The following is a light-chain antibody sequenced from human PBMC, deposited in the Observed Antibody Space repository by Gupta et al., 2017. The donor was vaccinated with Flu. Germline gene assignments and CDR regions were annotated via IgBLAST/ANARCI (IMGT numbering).Light chain of an antibody. V-gene: IGLV3-1*01. CDR3: QAWDSGTCG. J-gene: IGLJ2*01. CDR2: QDI. CDR1: ELGGIY. Sequence: SFELTQPPSVSVSPGQTATITCSGTGNELGGIYVSWYQQKPGQSPVLVIYQDIQRPSGIPERFSGSNSGDTATLSISETQAMDEADYYCQAWDSGTCGFGGGTKLTVL.